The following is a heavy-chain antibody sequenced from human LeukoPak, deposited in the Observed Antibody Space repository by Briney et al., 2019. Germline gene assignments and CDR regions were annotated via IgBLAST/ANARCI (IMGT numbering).Heavy chain of an antibody. CDR1: GFTVSRNY. CDR2: MYNGGST. CDR3: ARDSLGEWELLGFI. Sequence: GGSLRLSCAVFGFTVSRNYMSWVRQAPGKGLEWVSVMYNGGSTYYADSVKGRFTISRDNSKNTLYLQMNSLRAEDTAVYYRARDSLGEWELLGFIWGQGTLVTVSS. D-gene: IGHD1-26*01. V-gene: IGHV3-53*01. J-gene: IGHJ4*02.